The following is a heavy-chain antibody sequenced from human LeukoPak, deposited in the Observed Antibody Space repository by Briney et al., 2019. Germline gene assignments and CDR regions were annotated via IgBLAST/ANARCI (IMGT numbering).Heavy chain of an antibody. J-gene: IGHJ4*02. CDR1: GYTFTGYY. D-gene: IGHD4-17*01. Sequence: WASVKVSCKASGYTFTGYYMHWVRQSPGQGLEWMGWISPKSGGTIYPQKFQGRVTMTRDSSSSTAYMELSRLTSDDTAVYYCASGYGDYSPDYWGQGTPVTVSS. CDR3: ASGYGDYSPDY. CDR2: ISPKSGGT. V-gene: IGHV1-2*02.